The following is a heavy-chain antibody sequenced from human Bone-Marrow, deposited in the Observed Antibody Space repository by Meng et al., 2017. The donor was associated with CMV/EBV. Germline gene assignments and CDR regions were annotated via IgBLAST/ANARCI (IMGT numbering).Heavy chain of an antibody. J-gene: IGHJ5*02. D-gene: IGHD1-26*01. Sequence: SETLSLTCSVSGGSISTNNYYWGWIRQPPGKGLEWIGRISYTGTAYYNPSLMGRATMSVDTSENRFSLKLTFVTAADTAVYYCARHELGATGLSGFDPWGQGTLVTVSS. V-gene: IGHV4-39*01. CDR2: ISYTGTA. CDR1: GGSISTNNYY. CDR3: ARHELGATGLSGFDP.